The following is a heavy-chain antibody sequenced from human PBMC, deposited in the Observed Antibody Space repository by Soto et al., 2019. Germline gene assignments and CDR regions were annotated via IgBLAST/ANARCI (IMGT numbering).Heavy chain of an antibody. CDR3: ATRSPAFDY. CDR2: ISTYKGNT. Sequence: QVQLVQCGPEVKKPGASVKVSCKTSGYTCTNFGIAWVRQAHGQGLEWMGWISTYKGNTNYAQKFQGRVTMTTDTYTSTAYMELRSLRSDDTAVYYCATRSPAFDYWGQGTLVTVSS. J-gene: IGHJ4*02. CDR1: GYTCTNFG. V-gene: IGHV1-18*01.